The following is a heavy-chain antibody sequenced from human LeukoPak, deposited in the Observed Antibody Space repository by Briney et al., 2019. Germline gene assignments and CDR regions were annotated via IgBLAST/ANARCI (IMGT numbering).Heavy chain of an antibody. CDR2: TRNKANSHTT. V-gene: IGHV3-72*01. J-gene: IGHJ4*02. D-gene: IGHD5-12*01. CDR1: GFTFSSYS. CDR3: TSCAYDYRFFEN. Sequence: PGGSLRLSCAASGFTFSSYSMNWVRQAPGKGLEWVACTRNKANSHTTEYAASVKGRFTISRDDSKNSLYLQMNSLKTEDTAVYYCTSCAYDYRFFENWGQGTLVTVSS.